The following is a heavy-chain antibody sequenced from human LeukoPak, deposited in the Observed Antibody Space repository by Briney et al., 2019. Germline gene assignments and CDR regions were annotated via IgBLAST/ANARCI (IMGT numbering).Heavy chain of an antibody. CDR3: ARRWYSSSWYFDY. V-gene: IGHV4-39*01. CDR1: GGSISSSSYY. D-gene: IGHD6-13*01. Sequence: SETLSLTCTVSGGSISSSSYYWGWICQPPGKGLEWIGSIYYSGSTYYNPSLKSRVTISVDTSKNQFSLKLSSVTAADTAVYYCARRWYSSSWYFDYWGQGTLVTVSS. CDR2: IYYSGST. J-gene: IGHJ4*02.